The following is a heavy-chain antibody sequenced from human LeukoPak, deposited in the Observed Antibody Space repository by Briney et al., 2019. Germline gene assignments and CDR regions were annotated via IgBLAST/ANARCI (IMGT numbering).Heavy chain of an antibody. Sequence: SETLSLTCTVSGGSISSSSYYWGWIRQPPGKGLEWIGSIYYSGSTYYNPPLKSRVTISVDTSKNQFSLKLSSVTAADTAVYYCARLRIMIVARYYYYYGMDVWGQGTTVTVSS. CDR2: IYYSGST. CDR1: GGSISSSSYY. D-gene: IGHD3-22*01. V-gene: IGHV4-39*01. J-gene: IGHJ6*02. CDR3: ARLRIMIVARYYYYYGMDV.